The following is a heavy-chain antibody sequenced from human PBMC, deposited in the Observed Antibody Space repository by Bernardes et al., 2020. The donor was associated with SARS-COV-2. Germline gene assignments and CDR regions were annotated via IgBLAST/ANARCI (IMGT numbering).Heavy chain of an antibody. Sequence: SETLSLTCAVYGGSFSGYYWSWIRQPPGKGLEWIGEINHSGSTNYNPSLKSRVTISVDTSKNQFSLKLSSVTAADTAVYYCASLAEDIVVGYYYYGMDVWGQGTTVTVSS. CDR3: ASLAEDIVVGYYYYGMDV. CDR1: GGSFSGYY. D-gene: IGHD2-2*01. J-gene: IGHJ6*02. CDR2: INHSGST. V-gene: IGHV4-34*01.